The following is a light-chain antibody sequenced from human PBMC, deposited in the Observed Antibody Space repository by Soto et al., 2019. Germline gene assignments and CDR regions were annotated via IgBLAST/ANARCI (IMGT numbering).Light chain of an antibody. CDR2: GNT. Sequence: QSVLPQPPSVSGAPGRRVTISCTGSSSNIGSTYDVQWYQQLPGTAPKLLIHGNTDRPSGVPDRFSGSKSGTSASLAITGLQADDEADYYCQSYDDSLSVHYVFGTGTKVTVL. V-gene: IGLV1-40*01. CDR1: SSNIGSTYD. J-gene: IGLJ1*01. CDR3: QSYDDSLSVHYV.